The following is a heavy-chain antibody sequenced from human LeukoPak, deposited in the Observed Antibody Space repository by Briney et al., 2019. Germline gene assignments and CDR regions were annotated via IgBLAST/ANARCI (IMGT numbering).Heavy chain of an antibody. CDR1: SGSFSGYY. CDR3: ARDPRYDYVWGSYRYIFDY. V-gene: IGHV4-34*01. J-gene: IGHJ4*02. Sequence: SETLSLTCAVYSGSFSGYYWSWIRQPPGKGLEWIGEINHSGSTNYNPSLKSRVTISVDTSKNQFSLKLSSVTAADTAVYYCARDPRYDYVWGSYRYIFDYWGQGTLVTVSS. D-gene: IGHD3-16*02. CDR2: INHSGST.